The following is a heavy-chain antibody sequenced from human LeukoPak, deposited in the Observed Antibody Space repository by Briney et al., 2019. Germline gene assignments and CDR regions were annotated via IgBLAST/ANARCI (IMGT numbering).Heavy chain of an antibody. CDR1: GGSISSGGYY. D-gene: IGHD3-22*01. V-gene: IGHV4-31*03. CDR2: IYYSGTT. J-gene: IGHJ4*02. Sequence: TSGTLSLTCTVSGGSISSGGYYWTWIRQHPGKGLEWIGYIYYSGTTYYNPSLESRVTISVDTSKNQFSLKLSSVTAADTAVYYCVRNSNDYSYFDYWGQGTLVTVSA. CDR3: VRNSNDYSYFDY.